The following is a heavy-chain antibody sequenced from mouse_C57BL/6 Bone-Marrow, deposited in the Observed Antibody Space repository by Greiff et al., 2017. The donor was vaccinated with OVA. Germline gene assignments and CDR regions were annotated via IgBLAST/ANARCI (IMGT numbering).Heavy chain of an antibody. CDR3: ARSPLLLRQAWFAY. CDR2: IYWDDDK. J-gene: IGHJ3*01. V-gene: IGHV8-12*01. Sequence: QVQLKESGPGILQSSQTLSLTCSFSGFSLSTSGMGVSWIRQPSGKGLEWLAHIYWDDDKRYNPSLKSRLTISKDTSRNQVFLKITSVDTADTATYYCARSPLLLRQAWFAYWGQGTLVTVSA. CDR1: GFSLSTSGMG. D-gene: IGHD1-1*01.